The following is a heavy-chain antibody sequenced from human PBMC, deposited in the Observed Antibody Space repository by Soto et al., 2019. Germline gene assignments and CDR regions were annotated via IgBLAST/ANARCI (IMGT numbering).Heavy chain of an antibody. D-gene: IGHD4-17*01. J-gene: IGHJ4*02. CDR3: ARFSMTTVTPFD. CDR1: GYSFTTYW. Sequence: GESLKISCKGSGYSFTTYWIGWVRQMPGKGLEWLGVTYPGDSDTRYSPSFQVQVTISADKSISTAYLQWSSLNVSDTAIYYCARFSMTTVTPFDWGQGTLVTVSS. CDR2: TYPGDSDT. V-gene: IGHV5-51*01.